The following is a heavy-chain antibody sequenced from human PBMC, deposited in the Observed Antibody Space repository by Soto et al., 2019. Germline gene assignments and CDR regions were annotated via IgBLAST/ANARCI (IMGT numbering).Heavy chain of an antibody. CDR1: GFTFSNAW. CDR3: TTRSYSSSWSIFDY. D-gene: IGHD6-13*01. Sequence: LRLSCAASGFTFSNAWMSWVRQAPGKGLEWVGRIKSKTDGGTTDYAAPVKGRFTISRDDSKNTLYPQMNSLKTEDTAVYYCTTRSYSSSWSIFDYWGQGTLVTVSS. J-gene: IGHJ4*02. V-gene: IGHV3-15*01. CDR2: IKSKTDGGTT.